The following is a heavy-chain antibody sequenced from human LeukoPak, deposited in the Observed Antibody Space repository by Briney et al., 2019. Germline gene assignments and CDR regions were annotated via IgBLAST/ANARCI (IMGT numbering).Heavy chain of an antibody. V-gene: IGHV3-64*01. CDR3: AREGLQSVPHFDY. J-gene: IGHJ4*02. Sequence: GGSLRLSCAASGFTFSSYAMHWVRQAPGKGLEYVSAISSNGGSTYYANSVKGRFTISRDNSKNTLYLQMGSLRAEGMAVYYCAREGLQSVPHFDYWGQGTLVTVSS. CDR2: ISSNGGST. CDR1: GFTFSSYA. D-gene: IGHD5-24*01.